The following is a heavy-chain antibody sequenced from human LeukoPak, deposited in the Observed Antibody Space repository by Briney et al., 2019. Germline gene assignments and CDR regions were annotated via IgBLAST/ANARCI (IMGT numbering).Heavy chain of an antibody. CDR3: ARGGSGYYH. Sequence: PGGSLRLSCAASGFTFSSYAMHWVRQAPGKGLEWVAVISYDGSNKYYADSVKGRFTISRDNAKNSLYLQMNSLRAEDTAVYYCARGGSGYYHWGQGTLVTVSS. D-gene: IGHD3-22*01. CDR2: ISYDGSNK. V-gene: IGHV3-30*04. J-gene: IGHJ5*02. CDR1: GFTFSSYA.